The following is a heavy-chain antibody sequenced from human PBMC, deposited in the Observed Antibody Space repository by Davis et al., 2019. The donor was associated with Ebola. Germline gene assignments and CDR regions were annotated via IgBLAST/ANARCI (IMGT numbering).Heavy chain of an antibody. V-gene: IGHV3-33*01. J-gene: IGHJ6*02. D-gene: IGHD3-3*01. CDR3: TRDIGPYHDSWSGSEDSFGMDV. CDR1: GFAFNSYG. CDR2: IWSDGTDK. Sequence: PGGSLRLSCAASGFAFNSYGIHWVRQAPGKGLEWVALIWSDGTDKFYADSVRGRFIISRDNSNNTLFLQMNSLRAEDTAVYFCTRDIGPYHDSWSGSEDSFGMDVWGQGTTVTVSS.